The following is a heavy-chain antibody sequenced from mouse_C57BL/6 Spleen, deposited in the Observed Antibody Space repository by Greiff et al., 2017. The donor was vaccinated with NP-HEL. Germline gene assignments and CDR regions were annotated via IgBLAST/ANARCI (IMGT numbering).Heavy chain of an antibody. CDR1: GYTFTSYW. CDR3: ARDYYSNYEY. D-gene: IGHD2-5*01. Sequence: QVQLKQSGAELAKPGASVKLSCKASGYTFTSYWMHWVKQRPGQGLEWIGYINPSSGYTKYNQKFKDKATLTEDKSSSTAYMQRSSLTYEDSAVYYCARDYYSNYEYWGQGTTLTVSS. V-gene: IGHV1-7*01. J-gene: IGHJ2*01. CDR2: INPSSGYT.